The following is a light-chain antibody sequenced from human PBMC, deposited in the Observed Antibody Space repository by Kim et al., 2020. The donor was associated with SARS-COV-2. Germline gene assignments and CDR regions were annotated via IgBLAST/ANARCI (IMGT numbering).Light chain of an antibody. CDR3: QQYHTAPRT. J-gene: IGKJ1*01. CDR1: QNILHSYDNKNY. CDR2: WAS. Sequence: ATINCKASQNILHSYDNKNYLAWYQQKAGQPPKVLFYWASTREFGVPDRFSAGGSGTDFTLTINSLQAEDVAVYYCQQYHTAPRTFGQGTKVDIK. V-gene: IGKV4-1*01.